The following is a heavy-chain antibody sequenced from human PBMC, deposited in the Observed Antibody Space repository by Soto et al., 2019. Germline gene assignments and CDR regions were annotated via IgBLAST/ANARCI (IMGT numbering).Heavy chain of an antibody. Sequence: GGSLRLSCAASGFTFSGSAMHWVRQASGKGLEWVGRIRSKANSYATAYAASVKGRFTISRDDSKNTAYPQMNSLKTEDTAVYYCTSKYSSSSRVDYFDYWGQGTLVTVSS. D-gene: IGHD6-6*01. CDR2: IRSKANSYAT. V-gene: IGHV3-73*01. CDR1: GFTFSGSA. J-gene: IGHJ4*02. CDR3: TSKYSSSSRVDYFDY.